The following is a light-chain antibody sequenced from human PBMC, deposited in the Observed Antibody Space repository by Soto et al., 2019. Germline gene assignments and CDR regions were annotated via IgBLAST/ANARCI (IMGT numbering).Light chain of an antibody. V-gene: IGLV2-23*02. J-gene: IGLJ1*01. CDR3: CSYAGSSTYV. CDR1: SSDVGSYNL. Sequence: QSAVTQPPSVSGSPGQSVTISCTGTSSDVGSYNLVSWYQQHPGKAPKLMIYEVSKRPSGVSNRFSGSKSGNTASLTISGLQAEDEADYYCCSYAGSSTYVFGTGTKVTVL. CDR2: EVS.